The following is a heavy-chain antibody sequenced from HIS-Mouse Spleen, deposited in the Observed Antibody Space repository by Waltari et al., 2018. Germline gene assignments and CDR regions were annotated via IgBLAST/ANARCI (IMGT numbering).Heavy chain of an antibody. J-gene: IGHJ2*01. V-gene: IGHV4-39*07. CDR1: GGSISSSSYY. Sequence: QLQLQESAPGLVKPSETLSLTCTVSGGSISSSSYYRGWLRQPPGQGLEWIVSIYYSGSNYYNPSLKSRVTISVDTSKSPFSLKLGSVTAADTAVYYCAREIPYSSSWYDWYFDLWGRGTLVTVSS. CDR2: IYYSGSN. D-gene: IGHD6-13*01. CDR3: AREIPYSSSWYDWYFDL.